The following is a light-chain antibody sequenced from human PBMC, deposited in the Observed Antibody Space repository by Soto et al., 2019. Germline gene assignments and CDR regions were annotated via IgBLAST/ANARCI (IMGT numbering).Light chain of an antibody. Sequence: EIVMTQSPSTLSVSPGERATLSCRASQSVSSNLAWYQQKPGQAPRLLIYGASTRATGIPARFSGSGSGTDFTLHLSSLQSEDFAVYDCQQYNNWPLTIGGGNKVQSK. CDR1: QSVSSN. J-gene: IGKJ4*01. CDR2: GAS. V-gene: IGKV3-15*01. CDR3: QQYNNWPLT.